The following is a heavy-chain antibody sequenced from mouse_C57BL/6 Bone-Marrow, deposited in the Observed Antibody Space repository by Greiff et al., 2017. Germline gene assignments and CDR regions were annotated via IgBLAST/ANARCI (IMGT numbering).Heavy chain of an antibody. CDR1: GFTFSSYG. V-gene: IGHV5-6*01. CDR2: ISSGGSYT. D-gene: IGHD1-1*01. Sequence: EVKLVESGGDLVKPGGSLKLSCAASGFTFSSYGMSWVRQTPDKRLEWVATISSGGSYTYYPDSVKGRFTISRDNAKNTLYLQMSSLKSEDTAMYYCARSGDYGSSYDYWGQGTTLTVSS. CDR3: ARSGDYGSSYDY. J-gene: IGHJ2*01.